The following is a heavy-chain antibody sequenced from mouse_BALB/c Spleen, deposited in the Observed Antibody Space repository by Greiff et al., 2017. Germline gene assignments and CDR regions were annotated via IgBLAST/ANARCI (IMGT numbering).Heavy chain of an antibody. V-gene: IGHV1S135*01. Sequence: LEESGPELMKPGASVKISCKASGYSFTSYYMHWVKQSHGKSLEWIGYIDPFNGGTSYNQKFKGKATLTVDKSSSTAYMHLSSLTSEDSAVYYCARGGDGYGCAYWGQGTLVTVSA. D-gene: IGHD2-2*01. CDR3: ARGGDGYGCAY. CDR2: IDPFNGGT. J-gene: IGHJ3*01. CDR1: GYSFTSYY.